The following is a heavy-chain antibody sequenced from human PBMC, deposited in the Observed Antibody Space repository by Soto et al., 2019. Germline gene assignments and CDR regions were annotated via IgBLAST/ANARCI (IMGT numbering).Heavy chain of an antibody. V-gene: IGHV4-4*02. J-gene: IGHJ3*02. CDR1: GGSISSSNW. CDR2: IYHSGST. Sequence: SETLSLTCAVSGGSISSSNWWSWVRQPPGKGLEWIGEIYHSGSTNYNPSLKSRVTISLDKSKNQFSLKLSSVTAADTAVYYCARGAAAGPDAFDIWGQGTMVTVSS. CDR3: ARGAAAGPDAFDI. D-gene: IGHD6-13*01.